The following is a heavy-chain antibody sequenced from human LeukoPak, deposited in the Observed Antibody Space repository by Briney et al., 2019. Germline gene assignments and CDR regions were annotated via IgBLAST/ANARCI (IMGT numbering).Heavy chain of an antibody. CDR1: GGSISSGDYY. CDR3: ARERWHVVVPARPQGEWYFDL. D-gene: IGHD2-2*01. V-gene: IGHV4-30-4*08. J-gene: IGHJ2*01. Sequence: SQTLSLTCTVSGGSISSGDYYWSWIRQPPGKGLEWIGYIYYSGSTYYNPFLKSRVTISVDTSKNQFSLKLSSVTAADTAVYYCARERWHVVVPARPQGEWYFDLWGRGTLVTVSS. CDR2: IYYSGST.